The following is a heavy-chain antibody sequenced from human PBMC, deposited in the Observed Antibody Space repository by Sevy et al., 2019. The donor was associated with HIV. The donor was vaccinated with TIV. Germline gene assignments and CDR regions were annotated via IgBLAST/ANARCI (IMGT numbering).Heavy chain of an antibody. CDR3: ARGLGYGDYNWFDP. J-gene: IGHJ5*02. V-gene: IGHV1-8*01. Sequence: ASVKVSCKASGYTFTSYDINWVRQATGQGLEWMGWMNPNSGNTGYAQKFQGRVTMTRNTSISTAYMELSSLRSDDTAVYYCARGLGYGDYNWFDPWGQGTLVTVSS. CDR2: MNPNSGNT. D-gene: IGHD4-17*01. CDR1: GYTFTSYD.